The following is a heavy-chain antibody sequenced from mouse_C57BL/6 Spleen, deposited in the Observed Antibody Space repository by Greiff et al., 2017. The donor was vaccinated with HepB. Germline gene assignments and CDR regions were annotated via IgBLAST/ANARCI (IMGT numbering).Heavy chain of an antibody. J-gene: IGHJ1*03. Sequence: EVQVVESGGGLVKPGGSLKLSCAASGFTFSDYGMHWVRQAPEKGLEWVAYISSGSSTIYYADTVKGRFTISRDNAKNTLFLQMTSLRSADTAMYYCARPGGSSYWYFDVWGTGTTVTVSS. CDR3: ARPGGSSYWYFDV. CDR1: GFTFSDYG. D-gene: IGHD1-1*01. CDR2: ISSGSSTI. V-gene: IGHV5-17*01.